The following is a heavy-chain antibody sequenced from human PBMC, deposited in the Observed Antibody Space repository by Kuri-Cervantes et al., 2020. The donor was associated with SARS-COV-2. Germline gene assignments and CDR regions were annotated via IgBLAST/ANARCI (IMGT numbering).Heavy chain of an antibody. Sequence: ASVKVSCKASGYTFNSYGITWVRQAPGQGLEWMGWISAYNGNTNYAQKLQGRITMTIDTSTTTAYMELRSLGFDDTAVYYCATSQYSSSWYGALDIWGQGTMVT. CDR2: ISAYNGNT. V-gene: IGHV1-18*01. CDR3: ATSQYSSSWYGALDI. CDR1: GYTFNSYG. D-gene: IGHD6-13*01. J-gene: IGHJ3*02.